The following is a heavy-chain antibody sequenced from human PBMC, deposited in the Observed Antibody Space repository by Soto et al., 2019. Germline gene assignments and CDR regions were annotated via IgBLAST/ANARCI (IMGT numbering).Heavy chain of an antibody. Sequence: QITLKESGPTLVKPRQTLTLTCTFSGFSLSTSGVGVGWIRQPPGKALEWLALIYWNDDKRYSPSLKSRLTITKDTSKNQVVLTMTNMNPVDTATYYRAHRGHDILTGYYHDYWGQGTLVTVSS. CDR1: GFSLSTSGVG. D-gene: IGHD3-9*01. J-gene: IGHJ4*02. V-gene: IGHV2-5*01. CDR3: AHRGHDILTGYYHDY. CDR2: IYWNDDK.